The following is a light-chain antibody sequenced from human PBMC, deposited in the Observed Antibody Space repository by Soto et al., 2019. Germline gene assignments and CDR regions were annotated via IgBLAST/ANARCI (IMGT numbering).Light chain of an antibody. CDR3: QPRSNWYT. CDR1: QSVSSY. J-gene: IGKJ2*01. Sequence: EIVLTQSPATLSLSPGERATLSCRASQSVSSYLAWYQQKPGQAPRLLCYDASNRATGIPARFSGSGSGTDFTLTISSLEPEDFAVYYCQPRSNWYTFGQGTKLEI. V-gene: IGKV3-11*01. CDR2: DAS.